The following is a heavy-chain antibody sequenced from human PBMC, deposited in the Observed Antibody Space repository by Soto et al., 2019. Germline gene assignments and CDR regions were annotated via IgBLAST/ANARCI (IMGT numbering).Heavy chain of an antibody. Sequence: SETLSLTCTVSGGSISSYYWSWIRQPPGKGLEWIGYTYYSGSTNYNPSLKSRVTISVDTSKNQFSLKLSSVTAADTAVYYCARGYSGYGSFDYWGQGTLVTVSS. CDR1: GGSISSYY. CDR2: TYYSGST. J-gene: IGHJ4*02. CDR3: ARGYSGYGSFDY. V-gene: IGHV4-59*01. D-gene: IGHD5-12*01.